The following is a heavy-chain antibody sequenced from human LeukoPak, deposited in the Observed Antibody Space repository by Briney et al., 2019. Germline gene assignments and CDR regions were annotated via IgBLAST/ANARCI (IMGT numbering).Heavy chain of an antibody. CDR2: ISSSGNTI. CDR1: GFTFSHFY. J-gene: IGHJ4*02. D-gene: IGHD4-17*01. Sequence: GGSLRLSCAASGFTFSHFYMSWIRQAPGKGLEWVSYISSSGNTIYYADSVKGRFTISRDNAKNSLYLQMDSLRAEDTAVYYCARGGDYFDYWGQGTLVTVSS. V-gene: IGHV3-11*01. CDR3: ARGGDYFDY.